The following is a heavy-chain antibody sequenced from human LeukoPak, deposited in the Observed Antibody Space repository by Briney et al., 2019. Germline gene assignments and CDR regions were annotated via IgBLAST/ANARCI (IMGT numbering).Heavy chain of an antibody. D-gene: IGHD3-3*01. CDR3: ARDGFFTPFFYFDY. CDR2: VTGSGGTT. V-gene: IGHV3-23*01. CDR1: GFTFSRNA. J-gene: IGHJ4*02. Sequence: GGSLRLSCAASGFTFSRNAMTWVRQAPGKGLEWVSSVTGSGGTTFYADSAKGRFTISRDNSKNTLFLQMNSLRAEDTAVYYCARDGFFTPFFYFDYWGQGTLVTVSS.